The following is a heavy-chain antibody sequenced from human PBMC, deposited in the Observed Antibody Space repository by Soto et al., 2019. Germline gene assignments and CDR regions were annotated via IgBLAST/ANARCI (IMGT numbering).Heavy chain of an antibody. Sequence: QVQLRESGPGLVKPSQTLSLTCTVSGGSITSGGHYWTWIRQQPGKGLEWIGYIDYSGSTHYNPSLKSRLSISIVTSNNQFSLILTSVTPADTALYYCSRARSPGGNPYFDYWGQGTLFTVSS. CDR1: GGSITSGGHY. V-gene: IGHV4-31*03. J-gene: IGHJ4*02. CDR3: SRARSPGGNPYFDY. D-gene: IGHD1-26*01. CDR2: IDYSGST.